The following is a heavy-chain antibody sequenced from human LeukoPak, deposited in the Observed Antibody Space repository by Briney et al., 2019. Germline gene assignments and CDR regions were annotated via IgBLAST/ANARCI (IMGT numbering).Heavy chain of an antibody. CDR1: GFIFSGFW. V-gene: IGHV3-7*03. Sequence: GGSLRLSCAASGFIFSGFWMTWVRQAPGKGLEWVANIKQDGTEKYYVDSVKGRFTISRDNAKNSLYLQMNSLRVEDTAVYYCVRRKGDDYWGQGTLVTVSS. D-gene: IGHD3-16*01. J-gene: IGHJ4*02. CDR3: VRRKGDDY. CDR2: IKQDGTEK.